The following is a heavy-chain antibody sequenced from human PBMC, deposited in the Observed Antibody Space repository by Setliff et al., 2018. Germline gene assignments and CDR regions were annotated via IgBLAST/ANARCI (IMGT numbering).Heavy chain of an antibody. CDR1: GYTFTSYG. V-gene: IGHV1-18*01. CDR2: ISAYNGNT. Sequence: RASVKVSCKASGYTFTSYGISWVRQAPGQGLEWMGWISAYNGNTNYAQKLQGRVTMTTDTSTSTAYMELRSLRSDDTAVYYCARDLGGLHLTMYHFDYWGQGTLVTVSS. D-gene: IGHD3-10*02. J-gene: IGHJ4*02. CDR3: ARDLGGLHLTMYHFDY.